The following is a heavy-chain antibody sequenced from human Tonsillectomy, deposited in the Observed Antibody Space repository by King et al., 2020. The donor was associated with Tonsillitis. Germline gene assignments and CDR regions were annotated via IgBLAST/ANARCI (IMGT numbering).Heavy chain of an antibody. CDR1: GFTFSTSA. D-gene: IGHD1-26*01. CDR3: ARDGPSGSCYVGVDY. Sequence: VQLVESGGGVVHPGRSLRLSCAASGFTFSTSAMHWVRQAPGKGLEWVALISYEETYKCYADSVKGRFTISRDNSKNTLYLQMNSLRPEDTAMYYCARDGPSGSCYVGVDYWGQGTLVTVSS. V-gene: IGHV3-30*04. CDR2: ISYEETYK. J-gene: IGHJ4*02.